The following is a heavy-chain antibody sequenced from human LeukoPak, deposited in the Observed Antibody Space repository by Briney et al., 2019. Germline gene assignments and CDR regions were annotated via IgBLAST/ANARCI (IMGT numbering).Heavy chain of an antibody. D-gene: IGHD5-12*01. CDR2: INPNSGGT. Sequence: GASVKVSCKASGYTFTGYYMHWVRQAPGQGLEWMGWINPNSGGTNYAQKFQGWVTMTRDTSISTAYMELSRLRSDDTAVYYCARGPGFGYDSRNFDYWGQGTLVTVFS. CDR3: ARGPGFGYDSRNFDY. J-gene: IGHJ4*02. CDR1: GYTFTGYY. V-gene: IGHV1-2*04.